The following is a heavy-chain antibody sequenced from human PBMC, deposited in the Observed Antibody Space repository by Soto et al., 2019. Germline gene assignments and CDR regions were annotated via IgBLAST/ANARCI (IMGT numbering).Heavy chain of an antibody. Sequence: KPGGSLRLSCAASRFTFSDYYMSWIRQAPGKGLEWVSYISSSGDTIYYADSVKGRFTISRDNAKSSLYLHMNSLRAEDTAVYYCARETLPPWFDSWGPGTLVTVFS. J-gene: IGHJ5*01. CDR3: ARETLPPWFDS. CDR2: ISSSGDTI. V-gene: IGHV3-11*01. CDR1: RFTFSDYY. D-gene: IGHD1-26*01.